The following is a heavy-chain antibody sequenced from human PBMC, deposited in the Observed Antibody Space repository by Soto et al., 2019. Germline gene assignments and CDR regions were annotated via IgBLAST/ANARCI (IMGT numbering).Heavy chain of an antibody. D-gene: IGHD1-26*01. J-gene: IGHJ4*02. CDR2: FVPLVGTA. V-gene: IGHV1-69*13. Sequence: SVKVSCKASGGTFSSYSITWVRQAPGQGLEWMGGFVPLVGTANYAQKFQGRLTITAGESASTAYMDLSSLRSDDTAIYYCAIGSTYSGEFEFWGQGSLVTVSS. CDR1: GGTFSSYS. CDR3: AIGSTYSGEFEF.